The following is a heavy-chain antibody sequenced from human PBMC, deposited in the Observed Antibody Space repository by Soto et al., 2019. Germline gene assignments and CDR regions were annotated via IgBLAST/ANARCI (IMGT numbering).Heavy chain of an antibody. D-gene: IGHD4-17*01. CDR2: ISYDGSNK. V-gene: IGHV3-30*18. CDR1: GFTFSSYG. J-gene: IGHJ2*01. CDR3: AKVTTNWYFDL. Sequence: QVQLVESGGGVVQPGRSLRLSCAASGFTFSSYGMHWVRQAPGKGLEWVAVISYDGSNKYYADSVKGRFTISRDNSKNTLYLQMNSPRAEDTAVYYCAKVTTNWYFDLWGRGTLVTVSS.